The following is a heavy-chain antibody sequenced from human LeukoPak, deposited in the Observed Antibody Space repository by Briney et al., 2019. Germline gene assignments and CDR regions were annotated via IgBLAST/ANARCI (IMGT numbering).Heavy chain of an antibody. CDR3: ARVAGTAMAYFDY. Sequence: ASVKVSCKASGGTFSSYAISWVRQAPGQGLEWMGRIIPILGIANYAQKFQGRVTITADKSTSTAYMELSSLRSEDTAVYYCARVAGTAMAYFDYWGQGTLVTVSS. V-gene: IGHV1-69*04. D-gene: IGHD5-18*01. CDR1: GGTFSSYA. CDR2: IIPILGIA. J-gene: IGHJ4*02.